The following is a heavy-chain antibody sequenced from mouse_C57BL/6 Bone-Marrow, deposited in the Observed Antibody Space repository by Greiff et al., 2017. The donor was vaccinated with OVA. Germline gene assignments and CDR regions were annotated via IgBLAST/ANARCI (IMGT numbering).Heavy chain of an antibody. Sequence: EVKLVESGGGLVQPGGSLKLSCAASGFTFSDYYMYWVRQTPEKRLEWVAYISNGGGSTYYPDTVKGRFTISRDNAKNTLYLQMSRLQSEDTAMYYCASLAFYAMDYWGQGTSGTVSS. V-gene: IGHV5-12*01. J-gene: IGHJ4*01. CDR2: ISNGGGST. CDR1: GFTFSDYY. CDR3: ASLAFYAMDY.